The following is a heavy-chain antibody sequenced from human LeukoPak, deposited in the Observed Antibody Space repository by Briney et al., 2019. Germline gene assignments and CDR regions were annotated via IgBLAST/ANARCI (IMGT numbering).Heavy chain of an antibody. CDR1: GFTLSSYA. CDR3: AKPPSFLEWLYYFDY. J-gene: IGHJ4*02. CDR2: ISGSGGST. Sequence: GGSLRLSCAASGFTLSSYAMSWVRQAPGKGLEWVSAISGSGGSTYYADSVKGRFTISRDNSKNTLYLQMNSLRAEDTAVYYCAKPPSFLEWLYYFDYWGQGTLVTVSS. D-gene: IGHD3-3*02. V-gene: IGHV3-23*01.